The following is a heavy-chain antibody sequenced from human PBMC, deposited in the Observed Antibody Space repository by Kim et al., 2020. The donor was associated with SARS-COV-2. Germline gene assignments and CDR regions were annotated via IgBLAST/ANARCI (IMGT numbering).Heavy chain of an antibody. CDR2: ISSSSSYI. CDR1: GFTFSSYS. CDR3: ARVATYYYDSSGYWRTNWYFDL. Sequence: GGSLRLSCAASGFTFSSYSMNWVRQAPGKRLEWVSSISSSSSYIYYADSVKGRFTISRDNAKNSLYLQMNSLRAEDTAVYYCARVATYYYDSSGYWRTNWYFDLWGRGTLVTVSS. D-gene: IGHD3-22*01. V-gene: IGHV3-21*01. J-gene: IGHJ2*01.